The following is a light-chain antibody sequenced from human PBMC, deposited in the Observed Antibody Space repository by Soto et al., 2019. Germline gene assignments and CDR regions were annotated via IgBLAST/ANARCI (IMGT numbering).Light chain of an antibody. J-gene: IGLJ3*02. CDR3: QTWGTGTRGV. CDR2: LNSDGSH. Sequence: QPVLTQSPSASASLGAPVKLTCTLSSGHSSYAIAWHQQQPEKGPRYLMKLNSDGSHSKGDGIPDRFSGSSSGAERYLTISSLQSEDEADYYCQTWGTGTRGVFGGGTKLTVL. V-gene: IGLV4-69*01. CDR1: SGHSSYA.